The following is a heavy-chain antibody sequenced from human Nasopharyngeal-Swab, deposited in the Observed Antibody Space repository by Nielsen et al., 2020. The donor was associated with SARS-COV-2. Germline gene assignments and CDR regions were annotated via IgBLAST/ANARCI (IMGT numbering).Heavy chain of an antibody. V-gene: IGHV3-7*01. CDR3: ARVEGGYCSSTSCFSHYFDY. D-gene: IGHD2-2*03. CDR2: IKQDGSEK. Sequence: GESLKISCAASGFTFSSYWMSWVRQAPGKGLEWVANIKQDGSEKYYVDSVKGRFTISRDNAKNSLYLQMNSLRAEDTAVYYCARVEGGYCSSTSCFSHYFDYWGQGTLVTVSS. J-gene: IGHJ4*02. CDR1: GFTFSSYW.